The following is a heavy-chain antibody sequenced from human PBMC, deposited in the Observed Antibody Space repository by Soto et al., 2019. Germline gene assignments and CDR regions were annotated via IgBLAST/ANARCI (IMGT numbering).Heavy chain of an antibody. V-gene: IGHV3-30*18. J-gene: IGHJ6*02. CDR3: AKDLWGVDPNYYGMDV. CDR1: GFTFSSYG. D-gene: IGHD3-16*01. CDR2: ISYDGSKK. Sequence: XVSLRLSCAASGFTFSSYGMHWVRQAPGKGLEWVAVISYDGSKKYYADSVKGRFTISRDNSKNTLYLQMNSLRAEDTAVYYCAKDLWGVDPNYYGMDVWGQGTTVTVSS.